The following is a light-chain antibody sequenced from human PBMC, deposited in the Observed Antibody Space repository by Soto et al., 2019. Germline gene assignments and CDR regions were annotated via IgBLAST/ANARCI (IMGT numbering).Light chain of an antibody. J-gene: IGLJ2*01. CDR2: LYSDGSH. Sequence: QSVLTQSPSASASLGASVKLTCTLRSGHSSYAIAWHQQQPEKGPRYLMKLYSDGSHSKGDGIPDRFSGSSSGAERYLTISSLQSEDEADYYCQTWGTGIQVFGGGTKVTVL. CDR1: SGHSSYA. V-gene: IGLV4-69*01. CDR3: QTWGTGIQV.